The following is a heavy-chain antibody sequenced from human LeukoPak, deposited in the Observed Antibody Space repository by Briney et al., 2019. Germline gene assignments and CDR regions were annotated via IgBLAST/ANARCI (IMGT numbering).Heavy chain of an antibody. V-gene: IGHV3-30*18. CDR2: ISYDGSNK. CDR1: GLTFSSYA. D-gene: IGHD3-10*01. Sequence: GRSLRLSCAASGLTFSSYAMHWVRQAPGKGLEWVAVISYDGSNKDYADSVKGRFTISRDNSRNTLSLQMNSLRPEDTAVYYCAKDLLYYGPGAYYNAAEYFQFWGQGTQVTVSS. CDR3: AKDLLYYGPGAYYNAAEYFQF. J-gene: IGHJ1*01.